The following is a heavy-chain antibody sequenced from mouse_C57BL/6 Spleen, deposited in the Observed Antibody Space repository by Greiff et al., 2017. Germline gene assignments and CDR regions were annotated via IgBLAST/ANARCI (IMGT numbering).Heavy chain of an antibody. D-gene: IGHD4-1*01. J-gene: IGHJ2*01. CDR1: GFTFSSYA. CDR2: ISDGGSYT. CDR3: ARGGTGYYFDY. Sequence: EVKVVESGGGLVKPGGSLKLSCAASGFTFSSYAMSWVRQTPEKRLEWVATISDGGSYTYYPDNVKGRFTISRNNAKNNLYLQMSNLKSEDTAMYYCARGGTGYYFDYWGQGTTLTVSS. V-gene: IGHV5-4*03.